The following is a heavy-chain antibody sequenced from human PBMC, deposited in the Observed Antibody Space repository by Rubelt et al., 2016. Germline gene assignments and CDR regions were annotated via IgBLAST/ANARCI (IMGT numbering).Heavy chain of an antibody. CDR1: GFTFSSYS. J-gene: IGHJ4*02. D-gene: IGHD1-26*01. CDR2: ISSSSSTI. Sequence: EVQLVESGGGLVQPGRSLRLSCAASGFTFSSYSMNWVRQAPGKGLEWVSYISSSSSTIYYADSVKGRFTISRDNAKNSLYLQMNSLRAEDTAVYYCARDGSGPSDYWGQGTLVTVSS. CDR3: ARDGSGPSDY. V-gene: IGHV3-48*01.